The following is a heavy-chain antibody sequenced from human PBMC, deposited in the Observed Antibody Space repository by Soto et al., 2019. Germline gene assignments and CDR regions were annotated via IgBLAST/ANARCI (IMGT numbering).Heavy chain of an antibody. CDR1: GFTFSNYA. Sequence: EVPLLESGGDLVQPGGSLRLSCAASGFTFSNYAMTWVRQAPGKGLEWVSTMSGSGDSTYYADSVKGRFTISRDNSKNTLYLQMNSLRADDTAVYYCATGRQMGYWGQGTQVIVSS. V-gene: IGHV3-23*01. CDR3: ATGRQMGY. J-gene: IGHJ4*02. CDR2: MSGSGDST. D-gene: IGHD7-27*01.